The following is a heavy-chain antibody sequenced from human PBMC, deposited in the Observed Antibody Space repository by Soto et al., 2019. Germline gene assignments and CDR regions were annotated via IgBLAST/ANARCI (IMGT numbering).Heavy chain of an antibody. V-gene: IGHV3-21*01. Sequence: PGGSLRLSCAASGFTFSSYSMNWVRQAPGKGLEWVSSISSSSSYIYYADSVKGRFTISRDNAKNSLYLQMNSLRAEDTAVYYCARDPRLLMVRGVSPIFDYWGQGTLVTVSS. D-gene: IGHD3-10*01. CDR2: ISSSSSYI. CDR3: ARDPRLLMVRGVSPIFDY. J-gene: IGHJ4*02. CDR1: GFTFSSYS.